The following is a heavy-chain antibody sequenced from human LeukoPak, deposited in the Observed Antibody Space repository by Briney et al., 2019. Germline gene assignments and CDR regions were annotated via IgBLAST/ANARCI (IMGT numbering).Heavy chain of an antibody. Sequence: GGSLRLSCAASGFTFSSYSMNWVRQAPGKGLEWVSSISSSSSYIYYADSVKGRITISRDNSKNTLYLQMNSLRAEDTAVYYCAKGDSYDYVWGSYEVWGQGTLVTVSS. CDR2: ISSSSSYI. CDR1: GFTFSSYS. J-gene: IGHJ4*02. CDR3: AKGDSYDYVWGSYEV. V-gene: IGHV3-21*01. D-gene: IGHD3-16*01.